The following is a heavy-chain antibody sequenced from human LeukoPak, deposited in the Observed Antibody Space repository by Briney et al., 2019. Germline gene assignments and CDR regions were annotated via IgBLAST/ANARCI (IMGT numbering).Heavy chain of an antibody. D-gene: IGHD6-13*01. CDR3: AGSSWPGRSPDAFDI. CDR1: GFTFSNYW. V-gene: IGHV3-74*01. Sequence: PGGSLRLSCAASGFTFSNYWMHWARQAPGKGLVWASRIDSDGSITNYADSVKGRFTISRDNSKNTLYLQMNSLRAEDTAVYYCAGSSWPGRSPDAFDIWGQGTMVTVSS. CDR2: IDSDGSIT. J-gene: IGHJ3*02.